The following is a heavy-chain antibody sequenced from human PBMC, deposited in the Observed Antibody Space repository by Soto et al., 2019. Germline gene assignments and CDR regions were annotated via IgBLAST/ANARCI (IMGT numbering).Heavy chain of an antibody. V-gene: IGHV4-30-4*01. CDR3: ARGRYCLTGRCFPNWFDS. CDR2: IYKSATA. D-gene: IGHD7-27*01. Sequence: SETLSLTCSVSGDSISNLDYFWAWIRQPPGQALEYVGYIYKSATAYYNPSFESRVAISVDTSKSQFSLNVTSVTAADTAVYFCARGRYCLTGRCFPNWFDSWGQGALVTVSS. J-gene: IGHJ5*01. CDR1: GDSISNLDYF.